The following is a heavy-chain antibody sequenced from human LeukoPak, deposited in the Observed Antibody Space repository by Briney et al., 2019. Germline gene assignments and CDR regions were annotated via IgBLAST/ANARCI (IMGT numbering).Heavy chain of an antibody. V-gene: IGHV1-2*06. CDR1: GYTFTGYD. D-gene: IGHD1-26*01. CDR3: TRESGSYHGNDY. J-gene: IGHJ4*02. CDR2: INPNNGGT. Sequence: ASVKVSCMASGYTFTGYDMHWVRQAPGQGLEWMGRINPNNGGTNYAQKFQGRVTMTGDTSISTAYMELSSLRSDDTAVYYCTRESGSYHGNDYWGQGTLVTVSS.